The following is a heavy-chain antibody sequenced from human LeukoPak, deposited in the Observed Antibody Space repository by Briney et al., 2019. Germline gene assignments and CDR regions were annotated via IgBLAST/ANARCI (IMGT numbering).Heavy chain of an antibody. D-gene: IGHD3-3*01. Sequence: GGSLRLSCAASGFTVSSNYMSWVRQAPGKGLGWVSVIYSGGSTYYADSVKGGFAISRDNSKNTLYLQMNSLRAEDTAVYYCARDFTFLEWSHSYFDHWGQGILVTVSS. CDR2: IYSGGST. CDR3: ARDFTFLEWSHSYFDH. CDR1: GFTVSSNY. J-gene: IGHJ4*02. V-gene: IGHV3-66*01.